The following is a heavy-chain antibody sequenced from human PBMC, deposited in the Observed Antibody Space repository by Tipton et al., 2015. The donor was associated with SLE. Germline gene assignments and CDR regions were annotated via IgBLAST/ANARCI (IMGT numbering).Heavy chain of an antibody. CDR3: ARSAGYSSSWAHFDY. CDR1: GGSISSYY. J-gene: IGHJ4*02. D-gene: IGHD6-13*01. CDR2: IYYSGST. Sequence: TLSLTCTVSGGSISSYYWSWFRQPPGKGLEWIGYIYYSGSTNYNPSLKSRVTISVDTSKNQFSLKLSSVTAADTAVYYCARSAGYSSSWAHFDYWGQGTLLTVSS. V-gene: IGHV4-59*01.